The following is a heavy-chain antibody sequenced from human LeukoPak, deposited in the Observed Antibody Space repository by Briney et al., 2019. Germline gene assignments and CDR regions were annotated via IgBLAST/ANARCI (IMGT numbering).Heavy chain of an antibody. Sequence: GSLRLSCAASGFTFSNYSMTWVRQAPGKGLEWIGYIYYSGSTNYNPSLKSRVTISVDTSKNQFSLKLSSVTAADTAVYYCARSSGGCSSTSCRGAFDIWGQGTMVTVSS. CDR2: IYYSGST. D-gene: IGHD2-2*01. J-gene: IGHJ3*02. CDR3: ARSSGGCSSTSCRGAFDI. V-gene: IGHV4-59*01. CDR1: GFTFSNYS.